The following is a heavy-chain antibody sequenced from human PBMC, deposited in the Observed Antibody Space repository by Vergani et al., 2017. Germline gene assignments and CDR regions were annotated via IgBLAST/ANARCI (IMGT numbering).Heavy chain of an antibody. J-gene: IGHJ6*02. D-gene: IGHD1-14*01. CDR2: ISWNSGSI. V-gene: IGHV3-9*01. Sequence: EVQLVESGGGLVQPGRSLRLSCAASGFTFDDYAMHWVRQAPGKGLEWVSGISWNSGSIGYADSVKGRFTISRDNAKNSLDLQMNSLRAEDTAVYYCAKDRTATELYYYYGMDVWGQGTTVTVSS. CDR1: GFTFDDYA. CDR3: AKDRTATELYYYYGMDV.